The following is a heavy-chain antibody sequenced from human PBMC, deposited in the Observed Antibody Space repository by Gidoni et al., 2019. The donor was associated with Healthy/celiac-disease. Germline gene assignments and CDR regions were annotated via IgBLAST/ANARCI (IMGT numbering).Heavy chain of an antibody. CDR1: GFTFSSYG. D-gene: IGHD2-8*02. CDR2: ISYDGSNK. J-gene: IGHJ4*02. CDR3: AKDGGTV. Sequence: QVQLVESGGGVVQPGRSLRLSCAASGFTFSSYGMHWVRQAPGKGLEWVAVISYDGSNKYYADSVKGRFTISRDNSKNTLYLQMNSLRAEDTAVYYCAKDGGTVWGQGTLVTVSS. V-gene: IGHV3-30*18.